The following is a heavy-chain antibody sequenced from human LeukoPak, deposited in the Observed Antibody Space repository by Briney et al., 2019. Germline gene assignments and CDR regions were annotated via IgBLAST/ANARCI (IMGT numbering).Heavy chain of an antibody. V-gene: IGHV3-23*01. CDR1: GFTFSSYA. Sequence: PGGSLRLSCAASGFTFSSYAMSWVRQAPGKGLEWVSSISGSGGSTYYADSVKGRFTISRDNSKNTLYLQMNSLRAEGTAVYYCAKDLAMVRGVQYNWFDPWGQGTLVTVSS. D-gene: IGHD3-10*01. J-gene: IGHJ5*02. CDR2: ISGSGGST. CDR3: AKDLAMVRGVQYNWFDP.